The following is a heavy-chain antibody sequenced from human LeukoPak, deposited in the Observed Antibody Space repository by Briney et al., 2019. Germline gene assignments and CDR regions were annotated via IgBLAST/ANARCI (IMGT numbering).Heavy chain of an antibody. CDR3: ARDSWGYYDFDI. CDR1: GYSIRSDYY. V-gene: IGHV4-38-2*02. CDR2: IYYRGST. J-gene: IGHJ3*02. Sequence: TETLSLTCTVSGYSIRSDYYWGWIRQPPGKGLEWIGSIYYRGSTYYNPSLKSRVTISIDTSKNQLSLKLSSVTAADTAVYFCARDSWGYYDFDIWGQGTMVTVSA. D-gene: IGHD3-3*01.